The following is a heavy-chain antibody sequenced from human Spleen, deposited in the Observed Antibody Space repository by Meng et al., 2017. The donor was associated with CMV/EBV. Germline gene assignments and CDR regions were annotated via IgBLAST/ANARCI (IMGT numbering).Heavy chain of an antibody. Sequence: SETLSLTCTVSGGSISSYFWTWIRQPPGKGLEWIEYIYYSGSTNYNPSLESRVTISADPSTNQFSLHLSPVTATDTAVYYCARGLYNWDDLTFDYWVQGMLVTVSS. CDR2: IYYSGST. J-gene: IGHJ4*02. CDR1: GGSISSYF. D-gene: IGHD1-20*01. V-gene: IGHV4-59*01. CDR3: ARGLYNWDDLTFDY.